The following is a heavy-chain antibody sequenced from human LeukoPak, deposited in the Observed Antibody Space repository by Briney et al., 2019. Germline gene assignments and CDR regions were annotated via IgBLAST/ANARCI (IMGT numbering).Heavy chain of an antibody. CDR1: GFTFSSYA. CDR2: ISSNGGST. CDR3: VKDLGTVAASGEFDY. J-gene: IGHJ4*02. Sequence: GGSLRLSCSASGFTFSSYAMHWVRQAPGKGLEYVSAISSNGGSTYYADSVKGRFTISRDNSKNTLYLQMSSLRAEDTAVYYCVKDLGTVAASGEFDYWGQGTLVTVSS. D-gene: IGHD6-19*01. V-gene: IGHV3-64D*06.